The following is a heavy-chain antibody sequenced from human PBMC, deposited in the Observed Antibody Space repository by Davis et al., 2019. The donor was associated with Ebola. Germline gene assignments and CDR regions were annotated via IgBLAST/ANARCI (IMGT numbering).Heavy chain of an antibody. V-gene: IGHV3-30-3*01. CDR1: GFTFSSYA. CDR3: AKGGSGWPSDYHYGMDI. J-gene: IGHJ6*04. D-gene: IGHD6-19*01. CDR2: VSYDGTNT. Sequence: GESLKISCAASGFTFSSYAMHWVRQAPGKGLEWVAAVSYDGTNTYYADSVKGRFTISRDNSKNTLYLQMNSLRAEDTAVYYCAKGGSGWPSDYHYGMDIWGKGTTVTVSS.